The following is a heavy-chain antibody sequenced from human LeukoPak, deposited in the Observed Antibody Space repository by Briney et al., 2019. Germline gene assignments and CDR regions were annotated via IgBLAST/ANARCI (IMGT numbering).Heavy chain of an antibody. CDR3: ARARSSGWPDY. V-gene: IGHV4-59*01. J-gene: IGHJ4*02. CDR1: GGSISSYY. D-gene: IGHD6-19*01. Sequence: KPSETLSLTCTVSGGSISSYYWSWIRQPPGKGLEWIGYIYYSGSTNYNPSLKSLVTISVDTSKNQFSLKLSSVTAADTAVYYCARARSSGWPDYWGQGTLVTVSS. CDR2: IYYSGST.